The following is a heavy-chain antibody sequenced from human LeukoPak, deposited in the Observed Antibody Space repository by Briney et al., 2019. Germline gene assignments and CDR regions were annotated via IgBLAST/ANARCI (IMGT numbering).Heavy chain of an antibody. Sequence: PSETLSLTCTVSGGSISRNYWTWIRQPAGKGLEWIGRIHSGGTTNYNPFFASRMTMSVDTSKNQFSLKLSSVTAADTAVYYCARDSPDGYTCGHYYYYMDVWGKGTTVTVSS. CDR2: IHSGGTT. CDR1: GGSISRNY. CDR3: ARDSPDGYTCGHYYYYMDV. J-gene: IGHJ6*03. D-gene: IGHD5-18*01. V-gene: IGHV4-4*07.